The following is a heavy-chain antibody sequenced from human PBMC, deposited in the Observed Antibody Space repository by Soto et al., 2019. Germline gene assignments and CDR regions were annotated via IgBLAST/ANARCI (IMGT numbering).Heavy chain of an antibody. CDR2: LDGGGGSA. CDR1: GFTFRSYA. V-gene: IGHV3-23*01. J-gene: IGHJ4*02. Sequence: EVELLESGGGSVQPGGSLRLSCAASGFTFRSYAMSWVRQALGKGLEWVSTLDGGGGSAYYAGSVKGRFTISRDNSKNTLFLEMNSLRAEDTAVYYCAKAVGYGDYATLQNNDYWGQGTLVTVSS. CDR3: AKAVGYGDYATLQNNDY. D-gene: IGHD4-17*01.